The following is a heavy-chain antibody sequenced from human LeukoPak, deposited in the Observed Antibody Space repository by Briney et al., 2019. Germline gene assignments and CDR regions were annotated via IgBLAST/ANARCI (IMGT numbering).Heavy chain of an antibody. CDR2: INPNSGGT. CDR1: GYTFTGCY. Sequence: ASVKVSCKASGYTFTGCYMHWVRQAPGQGLEWMGWINPNSGGTNYAQKFQGRVTMTRDTSISTAYMELSRLRSDDTAVYYCAGAILVLTAAPDAFDIWGQGTMVTVSS. V-gene: IGHV1-2*02. CDR3: AGAILVLTAAPDAFDI. D-gene: IGHD2-2*01. J-gene: IGHJ3*02.